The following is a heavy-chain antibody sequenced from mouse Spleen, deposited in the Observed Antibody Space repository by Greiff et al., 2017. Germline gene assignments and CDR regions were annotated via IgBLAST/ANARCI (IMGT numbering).Heavy chain of an antibody. J-gene: IGHJ2*01. CDR1: GYAFSSSW. D-gene: IGHD1-1*01. Sequence: VKLMESGPELVKPGASVKISCKASGYAFSSSWMNWVKQRPGKGLEWIGRIYPGDGDTNYNGKFKGKATLTADKSSSTAYMQLSSLTSEDSAVYFCARSRYYGSNYFDYWGQGTTLTVSS. V-gene: IGHV1-82*01. CDR3: ARSRYYGSNYFDY. CDR2: IYPGDGDT.